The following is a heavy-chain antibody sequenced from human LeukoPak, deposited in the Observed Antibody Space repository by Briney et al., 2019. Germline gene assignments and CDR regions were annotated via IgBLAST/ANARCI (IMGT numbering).Heavy chain of an antibody. Sequence: GESLKISCKGSGYSFTSYWIGWVRQMPGKGLEWMGIIYPGDSGTRYSPSFQGQVTVSADKSISTAYLQWSSLKASDTAMYYCARSKWGVRDRFDYWGQGTLVTVSS. V-gene: IGHV5-51*01. CDR3: ARSKWGVRDRFDY. CDR2: IYPGDSGT. J-gene: IGHJ4*02. CDR1: GYSFTSYW. D-gene: IGHD7-27*01.